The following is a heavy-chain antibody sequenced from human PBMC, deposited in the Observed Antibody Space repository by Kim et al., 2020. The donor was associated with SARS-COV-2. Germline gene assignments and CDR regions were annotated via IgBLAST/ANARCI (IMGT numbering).Heavy chain of an antibody. V-gene: IGHV3-23*01. CDR3: AKDRTFEQ. Sequence: GGNTCYVDSVKGRFSISSDNSKNTLYLQMSSLRAEDTAVYYCAKDRTFEQWGQGTLVTVSS. J-gene: IGHJ1*01. D-gene: IGHD3-10*01. CDR2: GGNT.